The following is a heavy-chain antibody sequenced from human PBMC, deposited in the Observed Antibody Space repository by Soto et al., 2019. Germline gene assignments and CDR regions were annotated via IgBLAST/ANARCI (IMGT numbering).Heavy chain of an antibody. CDR2: IYYSGST. J-gene: IGHJ4*02. V-gene: IGHV4-39*01. Sequence: SETLSLTCTVSGGSISSSSYYWGWIRQPPGKGLEWIGSIYYSGSTYYNPSLKSRVTISVDTSKNQFSLKLSSVTAADTAVYYCARLITGNTPSFDYWGQATLLTVSS. CDR3: ARLITGNTPSFDY. CDR1: GGSISSSSYY. D-gene: IGHD1-7*01.